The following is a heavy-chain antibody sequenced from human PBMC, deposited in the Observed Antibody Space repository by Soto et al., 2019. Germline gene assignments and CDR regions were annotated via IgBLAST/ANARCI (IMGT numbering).Heavy chain of an antibody. D-gene: IGHD3-22*01. CDR3: ARARRMINSGYYYYYFDY. CDR2: ISSNGGST. Sequence: PVGSLRLSCAASGFTFSSYAMHWVRQAPGKGLEYVSAISSNGGSTYYANSVKGRFTISRDNSKNTLYLQMGSLRAEDMAVYYCARARRMINSGYYYYYFDYWGQGTLVTVSS. J-gene: IGHJ4*02. CDR1: GFTFSSYA. V-gene: IGHV3-64*01.